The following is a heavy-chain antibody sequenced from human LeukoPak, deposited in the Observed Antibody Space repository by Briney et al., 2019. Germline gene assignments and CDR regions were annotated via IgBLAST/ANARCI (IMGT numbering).Heavy chain of an antibody. Sequence: GGSLRLSCAASGFTFSSYGMHWVRQAPGKGLEWVAAISYDGSNKYYADSVKGRFTISRDNSKNMLYLQMNSLRAEDTAVYYCAKDRVGVMLDYWGQGTLVTVSS. CDR1: GFTFSSYG. J-gene: IGHJ4*02. D-gene: IGHD3-16*01. CDR2: ISYDGSNK. CDR3: AKDRVGVMLDY. V-gene: IGHV3-30*18.